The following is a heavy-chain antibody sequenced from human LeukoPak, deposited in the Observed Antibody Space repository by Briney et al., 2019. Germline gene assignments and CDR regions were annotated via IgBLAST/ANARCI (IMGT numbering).Heavy chain of an antibody. CDR1: GYTFTVYY. CDR2: INPNSGGK. V-gene: IGHV1-2*02. Sequence: ASVTVSFTSSGYTFTVYYMHWVRQAQGQGREWMGWINPNSGGKNYAQKFQGRVTITRDTSISTAYMELSRLRSDDTDVYYCARIHSYYYYMDVWGKGTTVTVSS. CDR3: ARIHSYYYYMDV. J-gene: IGHJ6*03.